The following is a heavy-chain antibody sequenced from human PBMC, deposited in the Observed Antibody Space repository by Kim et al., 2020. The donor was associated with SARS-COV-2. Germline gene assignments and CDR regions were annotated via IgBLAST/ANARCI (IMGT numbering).Heavy chain of an antibody. Sequence: GGSLRLSCTASGFTFGDYAMSWFRQAPGKGLEWVGFIRSKAYGGTTKYAASVKGRFTISRDDSKSIAYLQMNSLKTEDTAVYYCTRGPRLGATPGAYWGQGTLVTVSS. CDR3: TRGPRLGATPGAY. V-gene: IGHV3-49*03. CDR1: GFTFGDYA. J-gene: IGHJ4*02. D-gene: IGHD1-26*01. CDR2: IRSKAYGGTT.